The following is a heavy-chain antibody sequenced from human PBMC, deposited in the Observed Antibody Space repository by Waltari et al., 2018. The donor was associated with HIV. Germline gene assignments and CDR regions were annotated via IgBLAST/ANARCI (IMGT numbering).Heavy chain of an antibody. CDR3: AILSSSGWYQD. Sequence: EVQLVEYGGGLVQRGWSLRLSFAASGFGLSSYSRNWVRQVPGEGLEWVSYISSSRSAMYYADSVKVRFTISRDNAKNSLYLQMNSLRDEDTAVYYCAILSSSGWYQDWGQGTLVIVSS. CDR1: GFGLSSYS. D-gene: IGHD6-19*01. J-gene: IGHJ4*02. CDR2: ISSSRSAM. V-gene: IGHV3-48*02.